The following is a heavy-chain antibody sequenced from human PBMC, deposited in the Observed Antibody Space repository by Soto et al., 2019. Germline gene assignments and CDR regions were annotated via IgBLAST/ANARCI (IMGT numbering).Heavy chain of an antibody. CDR2: IFYSGST. D-gene: IGHD3-22*01. V-gene: IGHV4-39*01. Sequence: SETLSLTCTVSGGSISSSSYYWGWIRQPPGKGLEWIGSIFYSGSTYYNPSLKSRVTISVDTSKNQFSLKLSSVTAADTAVYYCSTGIVAEYYYDSSGYYSDDYWGQGTLVTVSS. CDR1: GGSISSSSYY. J-gene: IGHJ4*02. CDR3: STGIVAEYYYDSSGYYSDDY.